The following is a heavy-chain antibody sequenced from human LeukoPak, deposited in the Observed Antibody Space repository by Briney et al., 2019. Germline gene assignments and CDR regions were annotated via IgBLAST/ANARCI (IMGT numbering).Heavy chain of an antibody. V-gene: IGHV4-61*02. CDR1: GGSISSGSYY. CDR3: AREVRIQLWYGPFDY. D-gene: IGHD5-18*01. Sequence: PSETLSLTCTVSGGSISSGSYYWSWIRQPAGTGPEWIGRIYTSGSTNYNPSLKSRVTISVDTSKNQFSLKLSSVTAADTAVYYCAREVRIQLWYGPFDYWGQGTLVTVSS. CDR2: IYTSGST. J-gene: IGHJ4*02.